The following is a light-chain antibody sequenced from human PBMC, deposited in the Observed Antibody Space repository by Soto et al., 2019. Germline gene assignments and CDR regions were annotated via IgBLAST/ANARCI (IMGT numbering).Light chain of an antibody. CDR2: DTS. V-gene: IGKV3-11*02. CDR1: QSVSSN. CDR3: QQRNRCPPTWT. Sequence: TQCPAALSVSPGERSAFSCKASQSVSSNLAWYQWKPRQAPRLLIYDTSIRATGIPARFSGSGSGRGFTHTISSLGPGDPADYVCQQRNRCPPTWTFGQGTRLEIK. J-gene: IGKJ5*01.